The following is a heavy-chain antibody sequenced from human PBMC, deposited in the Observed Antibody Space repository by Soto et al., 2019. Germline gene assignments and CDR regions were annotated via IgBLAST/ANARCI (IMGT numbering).Heavy chain of an antibody. CDR3: VRCHVSATGLGSFDP. CDR2: INAANGDT. CDR1: GYTFTSYG. D-gene: IGHD6-13*01. J-gene: IGHJ5*02. V-gene: IGHV1-3*01. Sequence: ASVKVSCKASGYTFTSYGIHWVRQAPGQRLEWMGWINAANGDTKYSPKFQGRVTITRDTSASTAYMELSSLRSEDTAVYYCVRCHVSATGLGSFDPSCQGPLVTVSS.